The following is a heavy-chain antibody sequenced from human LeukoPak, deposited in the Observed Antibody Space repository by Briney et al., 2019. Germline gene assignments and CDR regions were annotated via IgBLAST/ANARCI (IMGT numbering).Heavy chain of an antibody. Sequence: PGGSLGLSCAASGFTFSSYAMSWVRQAPGKGLEWVSAISGSGGSTYYADSVKGRFTISRDNSKNTLYLQMNSLRAEDTAVYYCAKRFLGYYDSSGYVTDAFDIWGQGTMVTVSS. CDR2: ISGSGGST. CDR3: AKRFLGYYDSSGYVTDAFDI. D-gene: IGHD3-22*01. CDR1: GFTFSSYA. J-gene: IGHJ3*02. V-gene: IGHV3-23*01.